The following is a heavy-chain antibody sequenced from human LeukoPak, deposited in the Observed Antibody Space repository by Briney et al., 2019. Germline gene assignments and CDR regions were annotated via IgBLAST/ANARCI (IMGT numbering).Heavy chain of an antibody. J-gene: IGHJ4*02. Sequence: GSSVKVSCKASGGTFSSYAISWVRQAPGQGLEWMGGIIPIFCTANYAQKFQGRVTITTDESTSTAYMELSSLRSEDTAVYYCARGPMFGSGSYYNYWGQGTLVTVSS. D-gene: IGHD3-10*01. CDR3: ARGPMFGSGSYYNY. CDR1: GGTFSSYA. V-gene: IGHV1-69*05. CDR2: IIPIFCTA.